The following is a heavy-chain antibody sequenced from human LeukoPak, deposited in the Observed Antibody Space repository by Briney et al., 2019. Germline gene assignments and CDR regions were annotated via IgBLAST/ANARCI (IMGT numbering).Heavy chain of an antibody. D-gene: IGHD6-13*01. CDR3: AKRSSRGGAFDI. V-gene: IGHV3-53*01. J-gene: IGHJ3*02. Sequence: PGGSLRLSCAASGFTVSSNYMSWVRQAPRKGLEWVSGIYIGGSTYYADSVKGRFTISRDNSKNTLYLQMNSLRAEDTAVYYCAKRSSRGGAFDIWGQGTMVTVSS. CDR1: GFTVSSNY. CDR2: IYIGGST.